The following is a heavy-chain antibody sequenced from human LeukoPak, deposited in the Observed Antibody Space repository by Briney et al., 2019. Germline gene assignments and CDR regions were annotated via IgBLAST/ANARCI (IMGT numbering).Heavy chain of an antibody. V-gene: IGHV4-4*02. Sequence: SETLSLTCAVSGGSISSINWWSWVRQPPGKGLEWIGEIYHSGSTNYNPSLKSRVTISVDTSKNQFSLKLSSVTAADTAVYYCARDRRSSSSSFYFDYWGQGTLVTVSS. CDR2: IYHSGST. J-gene: IGHJ4*02. CDR1: GGSISSINW. CDR3: ARDRRSSSSSFYFDY. D-gene: IGHD6-6*01.